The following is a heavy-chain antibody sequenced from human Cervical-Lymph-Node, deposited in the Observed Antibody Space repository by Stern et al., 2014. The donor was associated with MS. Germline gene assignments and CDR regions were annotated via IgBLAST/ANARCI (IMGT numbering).Heavy chain of an antibody. J-gene: IGHJ4*02. CDR1: GDTFSNYA. V-gene: IGHV1-69*01. Sequence: VHLVESGSEVKKPGSSVKVSCKSSGDTFSNYALSWVRQAPGQGLEWVGGLIPFFGATRYGQKFQVRVTITPEESTGTAFMELSNLTSDDTAVYYCALRRSYYVFWGQGTLISVSS. CDR3: ALRRSYYVF. D-gene: IGHD4-11*01. CDR2: LIPFFGAT.